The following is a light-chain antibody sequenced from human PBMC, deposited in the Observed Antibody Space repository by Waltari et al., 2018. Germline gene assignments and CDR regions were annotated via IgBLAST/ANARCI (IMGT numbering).Light chain of an antibody. Sequence: AIRMTQSPSSLSASTGDRVTITCRASQGISTYLAWYQQKPGKAPKLLIYGASTLQSGVPSRFSGSGSGTDFTLTISRLQSEDFATYYYQEYYSYPQITFGPGTKVDIK. CDR2: GAS. J-gene: IGKJ3*01. V-gene: IGKV1-8*01. CDR3: QEYYSYPQIT. CDR1: QGISTY.